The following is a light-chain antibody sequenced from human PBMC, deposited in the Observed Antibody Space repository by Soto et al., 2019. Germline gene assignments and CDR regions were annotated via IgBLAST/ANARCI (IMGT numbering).Light chain of an antibody. V-gene: IGLV2-23*02. CDR1: SSDVGNYKL. CDR3: CSYAGPNTRYV. J-gene: IGLJ1*01. CDR2: DVN. Sequence: QSALTQPASVSGSPGQSITISCTGTSSDVGNYKLVSWYQHHPGRAPKLIIYDVNERPSGVSNRFSGSKSGNTASLTISGLQGEDEGDYYCCSYAGPNTRYVFGPGTKVTVL.